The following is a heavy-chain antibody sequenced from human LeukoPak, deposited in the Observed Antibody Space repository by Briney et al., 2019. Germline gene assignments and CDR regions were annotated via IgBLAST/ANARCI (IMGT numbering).Heavy chain of an antibody. D-gene: IGHD1-26*01. V-gene: IGHV1-46*01. CDR2: INPSGGST. J-gene: IGHJ6*03. CDR3: ARNQDEISGSYYMHYYYYYMDV. CDR1: GYTFTNYY. Sequence: ASVKVSCKASGYTFTNYYIHWVRQAPGQGLECMGIINPSGGSTSYAQKFQGRVTMTRDMSTSTVYMELSSLRSEDTAVYYCARNQDEISGSYYMHYYYYYMDVWGKGTTVTVSS.